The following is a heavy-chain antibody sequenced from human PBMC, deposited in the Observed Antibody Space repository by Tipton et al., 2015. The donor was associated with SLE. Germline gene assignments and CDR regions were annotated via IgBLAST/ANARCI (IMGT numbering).Heavy chain of an antibody. CDR1: GYTFTSYG. V-gene: IGHV1-18*01. CDR3: ARKQPPDY. CDR2: INPYNGVK. D-gene: IGHD5-18*01. J-gene: IGHJ4*02. Sequence: QSGAEVKKPGASVKVSCKASGYTFTSYGISWVRQAPGQGLEWMGWINPYNGVKNYAQTFQGRVTMTRDSSISTAYMELSRLTSDDTAVYYCARKQPPDYWGQGALVTVSS.